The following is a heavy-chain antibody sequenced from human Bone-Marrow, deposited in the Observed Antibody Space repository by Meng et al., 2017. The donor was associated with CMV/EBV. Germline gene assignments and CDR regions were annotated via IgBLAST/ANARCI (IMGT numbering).Heavy chain of an antibody. J-gene: IGHJ6*02. D-gene: IGHD3-10*01. CDR2: INSDGSST. CDR3: ARARYYGSGIAGMDV. Sequence: GGSLRLSCAASGFTFSSYWMHWVRQAPGKGLVWVSRINSDGSSTSYADSVKGRFTISRDNAKNTLYLQMNSLRAEDTAVYYCARARYYGSGIAGMDVWGQRTTVTVSS. V-gene: IGHV3-74*01. CDR1: GFTFSSYW.